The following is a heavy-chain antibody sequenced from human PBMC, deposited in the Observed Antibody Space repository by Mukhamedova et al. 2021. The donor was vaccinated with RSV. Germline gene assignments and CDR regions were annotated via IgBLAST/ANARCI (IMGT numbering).Heavy chain of an antibody. J-gene: IGHJ4*02. V-gene: IGHV3-30-3*02. CDR3: AKDPNYHLLPPDY. D-gene: IGHD2-2*01. Sequence: AEYMGGRFTISRDNSKNLLYLQMNSLRPEDTAVYYFAKDPNYHLLPPDYWGQGTLVTVSS.